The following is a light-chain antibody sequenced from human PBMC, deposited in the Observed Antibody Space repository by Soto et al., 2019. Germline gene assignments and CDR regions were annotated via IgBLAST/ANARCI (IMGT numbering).Light chain of an antibody. CDR1: QSVSSY. CDR3: QQRSNWPP. CDR2: DAS. Sequence: EIVLTPSPATLSLSPVERATLSCRASQSVSSYLAWYQQKPGQAPRLLIYDASNRATGIPARFSGSGSGTDFTLTISSLEPEDFAVYYCQQRSNWPPFGGGTKVDIK. J-gene: IGKJ4*01. V-gene: IGKV3-11*01.